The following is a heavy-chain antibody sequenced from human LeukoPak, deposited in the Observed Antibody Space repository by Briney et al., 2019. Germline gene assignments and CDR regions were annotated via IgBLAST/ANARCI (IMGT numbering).Heavy chain of an antibody. V-gene: IGHV3-21*01. J-gene: IGHJ6*03. CDR2: ISSSSSYI. CDR1: GLTVSSNY. D-gene: IGHD3-10*01. CDR3: ARFPFRVRIVKTFYMDV. Sequence: GASLRLFCAASGLTVSSNYMSCVRHAPGKGLECVLSISSSSSYIYSADSVRGRSTISRDNAKNSLYLQMNSLRAEGTAVYYCARFPFRVRIVKTFYMDVWGKRAKVTVSS.